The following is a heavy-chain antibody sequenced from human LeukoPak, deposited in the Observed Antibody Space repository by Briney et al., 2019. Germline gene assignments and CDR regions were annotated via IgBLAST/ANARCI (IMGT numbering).Heavy chain of an antibody. Sequence: PGGSLRLSCAASGFTFSTYSMSWVRQAPGKGLEWVSSISSSSNYIYYGDSLRGRFTISRDNAKNSLYLQMNSLRAEGTAVYFCARGGFWSGYYNYYGMGVWGQGTTVTVSS. CDR2: ISSSSNYI. V-gene: IGHV3-21*01. CDR3: ARGGFWSGYYNYYGMGV. CDR1: GFTFSTYS. D-gene: IGHD3-3*01. J-gene: IGHJ6*02.